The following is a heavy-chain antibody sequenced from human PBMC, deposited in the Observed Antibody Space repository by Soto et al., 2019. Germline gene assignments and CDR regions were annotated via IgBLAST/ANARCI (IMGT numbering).Heavy chain of an antibody. CDR1: GGSISSSSYY. V-gene: IGHV4-39*01. J-gene: IGHJ5*02. Sequence: QLQLQESGPGLVKPSETLSLTCTVSGGSISSSSYYWGWIRQPPGKGLEWIGSIYYSGSTYYNPSLKSRVTISVDTSKNQFSLKLSSVTAADTAVYYCARVVYDFWSGYYKDNCFDPWGQGTLVTVSS. D-gene: IGHD3-3*01. CDR2: IYYSGST. CDR3: ARVVYDFWSGYYKDNCFDP.